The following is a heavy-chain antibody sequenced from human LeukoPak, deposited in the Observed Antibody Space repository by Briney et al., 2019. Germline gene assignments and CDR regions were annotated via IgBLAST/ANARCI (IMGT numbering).Heavy chain of an antibody. CDR1: GFTFSGYW. CDR2: INRDGSEK. CDR3: ARVGAWELQRVFEN. D-gene: IGHD1-26*01. V-gene: IGHV3-7*01. Sequence: PGGSLRLSCAVSGFTFSGYWMTWARQVPGKGLEWVANINRDGSEKHYVESVKGRFTISRDNARNSLYLQMDSLRVDDTAVYYCARVGAWELQRVFENWGQGTLVTVSS. J-gene: IGHJ4*02.